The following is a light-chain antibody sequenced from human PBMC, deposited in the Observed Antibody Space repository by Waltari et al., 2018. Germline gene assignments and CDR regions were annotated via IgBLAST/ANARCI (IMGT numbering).Light chain of an antibody. CDR2: DAS. J-gene: IGKJ1*01. V-gene: IGKV3-20*01. Sequence: EIVLTQSPGTLSLSQGERATLSCRASQSVSKYLAWYQQKPGQAPRLLIYDASIRATVSPDRFSGSGSCTDFSLTISRLEPEDFAVDYCQKYVNLPATFGQGTKVEIK. CDR3: QKYVNLPAT. CDR1: QSVSKY.